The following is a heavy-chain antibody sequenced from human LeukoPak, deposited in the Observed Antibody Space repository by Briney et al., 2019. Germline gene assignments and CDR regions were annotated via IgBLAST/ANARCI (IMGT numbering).Heavy chain of an antibody. CDR3: ARERPASRDGYNALEH. CDR1: GFTFSSYA. CDR2: ISINGGST. J-gene: IGHJ1*01. Sequence: PGGSLRLSCAASGFTFSSYAMHWVRQAPGKGLEYVSAISINGGSTYYANSMKGRFTISRDNSKNTLYLQMGSLRAEDMAVYYCARERPASRDGYNALEHWGQGTLVTVSS. D-gene: IGHD5-24*01. V-gene: IGHV3-64*01.